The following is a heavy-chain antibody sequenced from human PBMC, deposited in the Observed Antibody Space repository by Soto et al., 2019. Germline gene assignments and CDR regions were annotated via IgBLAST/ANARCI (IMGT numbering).Heavy chain of an antibody. CDR2: IDNTGSSA. D-gene: IGHD5-12*01. J-gene: IGHJ4*02. CDR3: ATINGYDY. Sequence: RLVESGGGLVQPGGSLSLSCAASGFPFSSHWLQWVRQVPGRGLVWVSRIDNTGSSAIYADSVMCRFTVSRDNAKDTLYLHFNSLRAEDTAVYYCATINGYDYWGQGTLVTVSS. CDR1: GFPFSSHW. V-gene: IGHV3-74*01.